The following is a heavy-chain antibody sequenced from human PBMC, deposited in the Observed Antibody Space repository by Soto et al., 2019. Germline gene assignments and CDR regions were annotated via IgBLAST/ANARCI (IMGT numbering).Heavy chain of an antibody. V-gene: IGHV6-1*01. CDR3: ARGRRDYSDQEGYGMDV. CDR2: TYYRSKWYN. CDR1: GDSVSSNSAA. D-gene: IGHD1-26*01. J-gene: IGHJ6*02. Sequence: SQTLSLTCAISGDSVSSNSAAWNWSRQSPSRGLEWLGRTYYRSKWYNDYAVSVKSRITINPDTSKNQFSLQLNSVTPEDTAVYYCARGRRDYSDQEGYGMDVWGQGTTVTVSS.